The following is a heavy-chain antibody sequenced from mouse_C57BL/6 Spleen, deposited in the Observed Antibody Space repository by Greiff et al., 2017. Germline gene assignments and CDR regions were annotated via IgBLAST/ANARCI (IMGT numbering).Heavy chain of an antibody. D-gene: IGHD1-1*01. CDR1: GYTFTDYY. Sequence: QVQLQQSGAELVRPGASVKLSCKASGYTFTDYYINWVKQRPGQGLEWIARIYPGSGNTYYNEKFKGKATLTAEKSSSTAYMQLSSLTSEDSAVYFCANYGSSYAMDYWGQGTSVTVSS. V-gene: IGHV1-76*01. CDR3: ANYGSSYAMDY. J-gene: IGHJ4*01. CDR2: IYPGSGNT.